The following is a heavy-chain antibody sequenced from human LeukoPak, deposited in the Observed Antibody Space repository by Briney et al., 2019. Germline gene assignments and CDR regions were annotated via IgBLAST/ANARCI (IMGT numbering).Heavy chain of an antibody. D-gene: IGHD3-22*01. CDR2: IYYSGST. V-gene: IGHV4-59*12. J-gene: IGHJ5*02. Sequence: SETLSLTCTVSGGSISSYYWSWIRQPPGKGLEWIGYIYYSGSTNYNPSLKSRVTISVDTSKNQFSLKLSSVTAADTAVYYCARTVFPYFYDSSGFNNWFDPWGQGTLVTVSS. CDR1: GGSISSYY. CDR3: ARTVFPYFYDSSGFNNWFDP.